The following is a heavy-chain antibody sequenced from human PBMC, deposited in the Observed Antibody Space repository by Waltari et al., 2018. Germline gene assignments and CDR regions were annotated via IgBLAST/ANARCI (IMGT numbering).Heavy chain of an antibody. J-gene: IGHJ4*02. Sequence: QLQLQESGPGLVKPSETLSPSCTVSGDSISSTSYNWGGIRQHPGKGLEWIGSIYYFQYSGRTYYNPSLKSRVTISVDTSKNQFSLKLNSVTAADTAVYYCVRDLHYCSRNNCYFDYWGQGTLVTVSS. CDR1: GDSISSTSYN. V-gene: IGHV4-39*07. CDR3: VRDLHYCSRNNCYFDY. CDR2: IYYFQYSGRT. D-gene: IGHD2-2*01.